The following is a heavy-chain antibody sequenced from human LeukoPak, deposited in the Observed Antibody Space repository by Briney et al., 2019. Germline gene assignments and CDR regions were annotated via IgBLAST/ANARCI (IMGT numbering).Heavy chain of an antibody. CDR1: GFTFNIYG. CDR2: ISSSSSYI. V-gene: IGHV3-21*01. D-gene: IGHD3-22*01. CDR3: ARGVNYYDSSGYYVY. J-gene: IGHJ4*02. Sequence: GGSLRLSCAASGFTFNIYGMNWVRQAPGKGLEWVSSISSSSSYIYYADSVKGRFTISRDNAKNSLYLQMNSLRAEDTAVYYCARGVNYYDSSGYYVYWGQGTLVTVSS.